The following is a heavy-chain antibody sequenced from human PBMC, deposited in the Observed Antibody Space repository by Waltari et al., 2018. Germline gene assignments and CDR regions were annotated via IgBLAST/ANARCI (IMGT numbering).Heavy chain of an antibody. J-gene: IGHJ4*02. Sequence: QVQLQESGPGLVKPSQTLSLTCTVSGGSISMGSYYWSWIRQPAGKGLEWIGRIYTSGSTNYNPSLKSRVTISVDTSKNQFSLKLSSVTAADTAVYYCARGSDLRIQLKAGFDYWGQGTLVTVSS. D-gene: IGHD5-18*01. CDR2: IYTSGST. CDR3: ARGSDLRIQLKAGFDY. V-gene: IGHV4-61*02. CDR1: GGSISMGSYY.